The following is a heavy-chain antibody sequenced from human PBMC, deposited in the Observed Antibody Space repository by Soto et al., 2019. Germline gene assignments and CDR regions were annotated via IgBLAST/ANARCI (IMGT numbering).Heavy chain of an antibody. J-gene: IGHJ6*02. CDR2: IRAYNGNT. Sequence: QVQLVQSGAEVKKPGASVKVSCKASGYTFTSDGISWVRRAPGQGLEWMGWIRAYNGNTNYAQKLQGRVTMTTDTTTSTAYMELRSLRSDDTDVYYCARDLLAGTRYYYGMDVWGQGTTVTVSS. CDR3: ARDLLAGTRYYYGMDV. CDR1: GYTFTSDG. V-gene: IGHV1-18*01. D-gene: IGHD6-13*01.